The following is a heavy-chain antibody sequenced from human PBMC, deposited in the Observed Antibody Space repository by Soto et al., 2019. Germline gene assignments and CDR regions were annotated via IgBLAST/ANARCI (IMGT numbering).Heavy chain of an antibody. D-gene: IGHD1-1*01. J-gene: IGHJ4*02. CDR2: IYYSGST. V-gene: IGHV4-31*03. CDR1: GGSINSGGYY. CDR3: ARSKTGTTVFYFDY. Sequence: SETLSLTCTVSGGSINSGGYYWSWIRQHPGKGLEWIGYIYYSGSTYYNPSLKSRVTISVDTSKNQFSLKLSSVTAADTAVYYCARSKTGTTVFYFDYWGQGTLVTVSS.